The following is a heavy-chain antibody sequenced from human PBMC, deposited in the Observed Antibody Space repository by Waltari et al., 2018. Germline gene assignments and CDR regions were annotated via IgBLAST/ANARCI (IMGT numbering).Heavy chain of an antibody. CDR2: IKQDGSEK. D-gene: IGHD6-6*01. CDR1: GFTFSSYW. V-gene: IGHV3-7*01. Sequence: EVQLVESGGGLVQPGGSLRLSCAASGFTFSSYWMSWVRQAPGKGLEWVAKIKQDGSEKYYVDSVKGRFTISRDNAKNSLYLQMNSLRAEDTAVYYCAREPKQLVPDYWGQGTLVTVSS. CDR3: AREPKQLVPDY. J-gene: IGHJ4*02.